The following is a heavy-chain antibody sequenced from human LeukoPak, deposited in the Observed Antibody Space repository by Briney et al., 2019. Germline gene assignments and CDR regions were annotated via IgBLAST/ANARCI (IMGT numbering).Heavy chain of an antibody. CDR2: IYPGDSDT. CDR3: ARRFGERLYSNNDAFDS. CDR1: GYRLTNNW. J-gene: IGHJ4*02. D-gene: IGHD4-11*01. Sequence: GESLKISCKVSGYRLTNNWIGCLRHVAGKGLERMGIIYPGDSDTRYGPSFQGQVTISVDKSINTAYLQWIRLKAYDTAMYYCARRFGERLYSNNDAFDSWGQGTLVTVSS. V-gene: IGHV5-51*01.